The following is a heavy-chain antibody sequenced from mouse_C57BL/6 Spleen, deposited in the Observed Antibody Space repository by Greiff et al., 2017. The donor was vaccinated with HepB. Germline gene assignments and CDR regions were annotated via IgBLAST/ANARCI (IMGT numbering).Heavy chain of an antibody. Sequence: VQLQQPGAELVRPGSSVKLSCKASGYTFTSYWMHWVKQRPIQGLEWIGNIDPSDSETHYNQKFKDKATLTVDKSSSTAYMQLSSLTSEDSAVYYCAREGYGSPFAYWGQGTLVTVSA. CDR3: AREGYGSPFAY. V-gene: IGHV1-52*01. J-gene: IGHJ3*01. CDR2: IDPSDSET. CDR1: GYTFTSYW. D-gene: IGHD2-1*01.